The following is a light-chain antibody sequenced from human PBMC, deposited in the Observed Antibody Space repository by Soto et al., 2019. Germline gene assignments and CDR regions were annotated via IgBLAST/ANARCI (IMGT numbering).Light chain of an antibody. J-gene: IGKJ1*01. CDR1: QSVSSN. CDR3: QQYNNWTPMT. CDR2: GAS. V-gene: IGKV3-15*01. Sequence: EIVMTQSPATLSVSPGERATLSCRASQSVSSNLAWYQQKPGQAPRLLIYGASTRATGIPARFSGSGSGTEFTLTISSLQSEDFAVYYCQQYNNWTPMTFGQGTMVEIK.